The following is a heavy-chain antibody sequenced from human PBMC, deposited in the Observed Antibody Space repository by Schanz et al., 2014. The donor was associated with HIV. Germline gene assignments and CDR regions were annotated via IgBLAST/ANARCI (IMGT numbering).Heavy chain of an antibody. CDR2: IIPILGTT. Sequence: QVQLLQSGAEVKKPGSSVKVACKASGGTFHTFGVGWVRQAPGQGFEWIGGIIPILGTTNYAQKFQDRVTITADDYTTTVYMEVNSLTSEDTAVYFCARKEISLDDWWFDPWGQGSEVTVFS. CDR3: ARKEISLDDWWFDP. V-gene: IGHV1-69*01. D-gene: IGHD3-9*01. J-gene: IGHJ5*02. CDR1: GGTFHTFG.